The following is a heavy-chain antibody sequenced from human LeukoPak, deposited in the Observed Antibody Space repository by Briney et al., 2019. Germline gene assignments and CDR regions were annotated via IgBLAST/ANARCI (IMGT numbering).Heavy chain of an antibody. J-gene: IGHJ4*02. CDR3: AIRQPSYYFDY. CDR1: GFTFSSYA. CDR2: ILGSGGGT. Sequence: GGSLRLSCAASGFTFSSYAMNWVRQAPGKGLEWVSGILGSGGGTYYADSVKGRFTISRDNPKNTLYLQMNSLRAEDTAIYYCAIRQPSYYFDYWGQGTLVAVSS. D-gene: IGHD5-18*01. V-gene: IGHV3-23*01.